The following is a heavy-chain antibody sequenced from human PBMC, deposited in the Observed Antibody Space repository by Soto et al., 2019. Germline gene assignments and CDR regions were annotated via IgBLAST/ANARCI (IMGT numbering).Heavy chain of an antibody. Sequence: EVQLVESGGGLVQPGGSLRLSCVASGFTVSSKHMRWVRQAPGKGLEWVSVMYSGGTTYYADSVKGRFTMSRDNSKNTLYLQMNSLRAEDTAVYYCVRDLSGDYIYYMDVWGKGTTVAVSS. CDR2: MYSGGTT. D-gene: IGHD6-19*01. V-gene: IGHV3-66*01. J-gene: IGHJ6*03. CDR1: GFTVSSKH. CDR3: VRDLSGDYIYYMDV.